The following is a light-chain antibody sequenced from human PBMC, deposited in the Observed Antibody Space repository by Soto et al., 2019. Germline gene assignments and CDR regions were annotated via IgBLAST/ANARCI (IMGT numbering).Light chain of an antibody. CDR2: EDN. Sequence: QSVLTQPASVSGSPGQSITISCTGTSSDVGNNNLVSWYQQHPGKAPKLMIYEDNKRPSGVSNRFSGSKSGNTASLTVSGLQAEDEADYYCCSSAISRTWVIGGGTKLTVL. V-gene: IGLV2-23*01. J-gene: IGLJ3*02. CDR1: SSDVGNNNL. CDR3: CSSAISRTWV.